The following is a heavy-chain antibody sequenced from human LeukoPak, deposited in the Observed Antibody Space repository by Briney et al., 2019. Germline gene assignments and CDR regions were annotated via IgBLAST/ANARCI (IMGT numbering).Heavy chain of an antibody. D-gene: IGHD3-9*01. CDR3: ARDGRRRDYDLLTGSYRYYYYDMDV. J-gene: IGHJ6*02. CDR2: ISGSGSTI. V-gene: IGHV3-48*04. CDR1: EFAFSTYN. Sequence: PGGSLRLSCAASEFAFSTYNMNWVRQAPGKGLEWVSYISGSGSTIYYADSVKGRFTISRDNAKNSLYLQMNSLRAEDTAVYYCARDGRRRDYDLLTGSYRYYYYDMDVWGQGTTVTVSS.